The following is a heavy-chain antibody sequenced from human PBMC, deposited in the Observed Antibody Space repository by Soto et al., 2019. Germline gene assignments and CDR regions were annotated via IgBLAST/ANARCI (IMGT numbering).Heavy chain of an antibody. Sequence: GGSLRLSCAASGFTFSDYYMSRIRQAPGKGLEWVSYISSSGITIYYADSVKGRFTISRDNAKNSLYLQMNSLRAEDTAVYYCARDLEGYSYGYPLWFDPWGQGTLVTV. CDR2: ISSSGITI. CDR3: ARDLEGYSYGYPLWFDP. J-gene: IGHJ5*02. CDR1: GFTFSDYY. V-gene: IGHV3-11*01. D-gene: IGHD5-18*01.